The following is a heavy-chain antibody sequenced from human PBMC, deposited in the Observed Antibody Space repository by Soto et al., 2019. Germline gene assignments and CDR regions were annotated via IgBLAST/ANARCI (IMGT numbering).Heavy chain of an antibody. Sequence: PGGSLRLSCAASGFTFSSYAMSWVRQAPGKGLEWVPAISGSGGSTYYADPVKGRFTISRDNAKNLLYLQMNSLRDEDTAVYYCARDLLGYHYVMDVWGQGTTVTVSS. CDR1: GFTFSSYA. D-gene: IGHD2-21*01. V-gene: IGHV3-23*01. J-gene: IGHJ6*02. CDR3: ARDLLGYHYVMDV. CDR2: ISGSGGST.